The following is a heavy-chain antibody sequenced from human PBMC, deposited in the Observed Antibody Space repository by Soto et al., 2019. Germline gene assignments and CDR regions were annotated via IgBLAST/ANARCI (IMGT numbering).Heavy chain of an antibody. D-gene: IGHD2-15*01. CDR3: AREGNCGSGSCYDGWFDP. V-gene: IGHV1-2*04. J-gene: IGHJ5*02. CDR2: INPNSGDT. CDR1: AYTFTGYY. Sequence: ASVKVSCKASAYTFTGYYIHWVRQAPGQGLEWMGWINPNSGDTSYAQKFQGWVTMTRDTSISTAYMELSSLRSDDTAVYYCAREGNCGSGSCYDGWFDPWGQGTLVTVSS.